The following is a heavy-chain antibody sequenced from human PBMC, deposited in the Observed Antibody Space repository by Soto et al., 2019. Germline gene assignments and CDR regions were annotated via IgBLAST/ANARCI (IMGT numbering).Heavy chain of an antibody. D-gene: IGHD2-2*01. CDR1: GGSIRSYC. V-gene: IGHV4-4*09. J-gene: IGHJ6*03. CDR2: SCNGGNT. Sequence: QVQLQESGPSLVKPSETLSLTCTVSGGSIRSYCWTWIRQPPGEGLEWIGCSCNGGNTTYNPSLKSRVAISIDTQNNQFTLQLSSVTVADTAVYYCAGGGSIVVATRRLRDVWGKGTTVNVSS. CDR3: AGGGSIVVATRRLRDV.